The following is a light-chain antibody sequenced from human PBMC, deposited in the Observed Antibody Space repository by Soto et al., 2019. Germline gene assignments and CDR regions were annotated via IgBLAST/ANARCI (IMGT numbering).Light chain of an antibody. CDR3: QQYNNWPRT. V-gene: IGKV3-15*01. J-gene: IGKJ2*01. Sequence: EIVMTQSPATLSVSPGERATLSCRASQSVSSNLAWYQQKPGQAPRLLIYGASTRATGIPARFSGSGSGTEFTLTISSLQSEDLAVYNCQQYNNWPRTFGQRTKLEIK. CDR2: GAS. CDR1: QSVSSN.